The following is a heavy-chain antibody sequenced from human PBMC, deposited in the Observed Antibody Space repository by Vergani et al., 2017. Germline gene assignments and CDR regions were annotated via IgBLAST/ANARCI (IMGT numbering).Heavy chain of an antibody. Sequence: DVQLVESGGGLVKPGGSLRLSCAASGFTFSSYSMNWVRQAPGKGLEWVSSISSSSSYIYYADPVKGRFTFTRDNAKNSLYLQMNSLRAEDTAVYYCARAAAIQGWFDPWGQGTLVTVSS. CDR2: ISSSSSYI. J-gene: IGHJ5*02. V-gene: IGHV3-21*01. CDR1: GFTFSSYS. CDR3: ARAAAIQGWFDP. D-gene: IGHD2-2*01.